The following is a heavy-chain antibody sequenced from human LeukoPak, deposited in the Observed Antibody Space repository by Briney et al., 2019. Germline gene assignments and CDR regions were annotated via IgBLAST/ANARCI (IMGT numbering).Heavy chain of an antibody. V-gene: IGHV3-74*01. CDR2: INTDEINT. D-gene: IGHD5-12*01. J-gene: IGHJ4*02. CDR1: EFTHSSYW. Sequence: PGGSQRLLCAASEFTHSSYWIHCARHARGRGRVWVSRINTDEINTICADSVKGRFTVSRDHAKNTLYLQMHSQRRGHTAVYYCAKDWDIVATMGANYFDYWGQGTLVTVSS. CDR3: AKDWDIVATMGANYFDY.